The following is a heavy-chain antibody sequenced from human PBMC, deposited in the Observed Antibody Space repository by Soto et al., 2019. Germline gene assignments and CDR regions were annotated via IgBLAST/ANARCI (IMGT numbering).Heavy chain of an antibody. J-gene: IGHJ4*02. CDR3: ATAGAALGYDYVWGSSHKPTYYFDY. V-gene: IGHV1-18*01. CDR1: GYTFTSYG. D-gene: IGHD3-16*01. CDR2: ISPEDGKT. Sequence: ASVKVSCKASGYTFTSYGISCVRQAPGQGLEWMGGISPEDGKTIYAQKFQGRVTMTEDTSTDTAYMELSSLRSEDTAVYYCATAGAALGYDYVWGSSHKPTYYFDYWGQGTLVTVSS.